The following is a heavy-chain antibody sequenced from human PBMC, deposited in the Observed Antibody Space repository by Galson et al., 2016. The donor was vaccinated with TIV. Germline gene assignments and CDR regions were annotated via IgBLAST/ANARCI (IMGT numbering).Heavy chain of an antibody. Sequence: ETLSLTCTVSGASNMSYFWNWIRQAPGKGLEWIGYMDDSANSNYHPSLKSRVIMSVDTSKRQFSLRLGSVTAADTAVYYCAGCWGHYNVFTGAILWGMDVWGQGTTVTVSS. V-gene: IGHV4-59*01. J-gene: IGHJ6*02. CDR1: GASNMSYF. CDR2: MDDSANS. CDR3: AGCWGHYNVFTGAILWGMDV. D-gene: IGHD3-9*01.